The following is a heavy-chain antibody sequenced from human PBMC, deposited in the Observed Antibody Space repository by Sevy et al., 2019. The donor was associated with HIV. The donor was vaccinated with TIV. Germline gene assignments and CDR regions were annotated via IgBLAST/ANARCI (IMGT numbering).Heavy chain of an antibody. Sequence: GGSLRLSGAASGFTFSNYAIHWVRQAPGKGLEGVAVISDDGSNKYYTDSVKGRFTISRDNSKNTLYLQMNSLRDEDTAVYYCAKSYGDNEGIFEYYYYSMDVWGQGTTVTVSS. D-gene: IGHD4-17*01. J-gene: IGHJ6*02. CDR1: GFTFSNYA. CDR3: AKSYGDNEGIFEYYYYSMDV. V-gene: IGHV3-30*18. CDR2: ISDDGSNK.